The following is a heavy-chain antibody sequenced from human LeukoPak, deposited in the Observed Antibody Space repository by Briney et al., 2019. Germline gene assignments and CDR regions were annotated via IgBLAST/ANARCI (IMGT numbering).Heavy chain of an antibody. Sequence: PGGSLRLSCAASGFILSSYSMNWVRQAPGKGLEWVSSISSSSSYIYYADSVKGRFTISRDNAKNSLYLQMNSLRAEDTAVYYCARVVVVAATPLVDYWGQGTLVTVSS. D-gene: IGHD2-15*01. CDR3: ARVVVVAATPLVDY. J-gene: IGHJ4*02. V-gene: IGHV3-21*01. CDR1: GFILSSYS. CDR2: ISSSSSYI.